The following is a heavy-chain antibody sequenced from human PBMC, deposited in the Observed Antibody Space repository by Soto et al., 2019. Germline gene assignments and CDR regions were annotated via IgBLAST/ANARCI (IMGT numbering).Heavy chain of an antibody. CDR1: GFTFSDHY. CDR2: TRNKANSYTT. V-gene: IGHV3-72*01. Sequence: EVQLVESGGGLVQPGGSLRLSCAASGFTFSDHYMDWVRQAPGKGLEWVGRTRNKANSYTTEYAASVKGRFTISRDDSKNSLYLQMNSLKTEDTAVYYCARDAPYYGMDVWGQGTTVTVSS. CDR3: ARDAPYYGMDV. J-gene: IGHJ6*02.